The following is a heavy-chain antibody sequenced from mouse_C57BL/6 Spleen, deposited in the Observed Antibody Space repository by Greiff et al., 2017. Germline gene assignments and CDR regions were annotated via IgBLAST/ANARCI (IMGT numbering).Heavy chain of an antibody. J-gene: IGHJ4*01. CDR2: INPNYGTT. CDR1: GYSFTDYN. CDR3: ARGGFYDYDGTAMDY. Sequence: EVQLQQSGPELVKPGASVKISCKASGYSFTDYNMNWVKQSTGKSLEWIGVINPNYGTTSYNQKFKGKATLTVDQSSSTAYMQLNSLTSEDSAVYYCARGGFYDYDGTAMDYWGQGTSVTVSS. V-gene: IGHV1-39*01. D-gene: IGHD2-4*01.